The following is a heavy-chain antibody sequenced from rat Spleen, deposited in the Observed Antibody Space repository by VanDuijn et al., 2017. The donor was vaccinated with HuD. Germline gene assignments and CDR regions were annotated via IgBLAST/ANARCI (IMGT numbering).Heavy chain of an antibody. Sequence: QVQLKESGPGLVQPSQTLSLTCTVSGFSLTSYHVSWVRQPPGKGLEWMGVIWTGGSTAYNSLLNSRLSISRDTSKSQVYIKMNSLQTEDTATYYCARELAYWGQGTLVTVSS. CDR2: IWTGGST. CDR3: ARELAY. J-gene: IGHJ3*01. CDR1: GFSLTSYH. V-gene: IGHV2-43*01.